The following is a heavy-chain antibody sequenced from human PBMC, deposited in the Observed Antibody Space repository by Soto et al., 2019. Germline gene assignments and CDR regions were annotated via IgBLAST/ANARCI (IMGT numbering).Heavy chain of an antibody. J-gene: IGHJ4*02. Sequence: GGSLRLSSAASGFNFSSYGMHWVRQAPGKGLEWVAVISYDGINKYYADSVNGRFTISRDNPKNTLYLQMNSLRAEDTAVYYCAKDHYYDSSGYSDYCGQGPLVTVSS. CDR3: AKDHYYDSSGYSDY. CDR2: ISYDGINK. V-gene: IGHV3-30*18. D-gene: IGHD3-22*01. CDR1: GFNFSSYG.